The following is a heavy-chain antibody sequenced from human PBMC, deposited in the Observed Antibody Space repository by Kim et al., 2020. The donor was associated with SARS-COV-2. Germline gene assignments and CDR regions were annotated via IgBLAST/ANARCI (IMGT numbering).Heavy chain of an antibody. CDR3: AKREGGYGFGGFDY. Sequence: YADSVKGRFTISGDNSKNTQYLQMNSLRVEDTAMYYCAKREGGYGFGGFDYWGQGALVTVSS. J-gene: IGHJ4*02. V-gene: IGHV3-23*01. D-gene: IGHD5-18*01.